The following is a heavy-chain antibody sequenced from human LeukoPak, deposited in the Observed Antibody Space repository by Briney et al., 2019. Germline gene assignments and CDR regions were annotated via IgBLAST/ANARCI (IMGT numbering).Heavy chain of an antibody. J-gene: IGHJ4*02. Sequence: AGGSLRLSCAASGFTFSSYWMHWVCQVPGKGLVWVSRINTDGTNTNYADSVKGRFTMSRDNAKSRLYLQMNSLRAEDTAVYYCARGYSGTYRVDYWGQGTLVTVSS. V-gene: IGHV3-74*01. CDR3: ARGYSGTYRVDY. D-gene: IGHD1-26*01. CDR2: INTDGTNT. CDR1: GFTFSSYW.